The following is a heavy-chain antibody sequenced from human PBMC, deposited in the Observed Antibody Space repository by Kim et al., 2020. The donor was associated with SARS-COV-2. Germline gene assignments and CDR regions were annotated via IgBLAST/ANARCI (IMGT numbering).Heavy chain of an antibody. CDR3: AKDLIRQQLAPEYFQH. J-gene: IGHJ1*01. V-gene: IGHV3-23*01. CDR1: GFTFSSYA. D-gene: IGHD6-13*01. CDR2: ISGSGGST. Sequence: GGSLRLSCAASGFTFSSYAMSWVRQAPGKGLEWVSAISGSGGSTYYADSVKGRFTISRDNSKNTLYLQMNSLRAEDTAVYYCAKDLIRQQLAPEYFQHWGQGTLVTVSS.